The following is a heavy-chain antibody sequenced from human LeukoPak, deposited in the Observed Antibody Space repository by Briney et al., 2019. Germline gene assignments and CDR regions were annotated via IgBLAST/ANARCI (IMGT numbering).Heavy chain of an antibody. D-gene: IGHD3-22*01. V-gene: IGHV4-39*01. CDR1: NKYC. CDR3: ARRKRGGLLLIRVFDY. CDR2: IYYSGST. Sequence: NKYCMTWVRQPPGKGLEWIGSIYYSGSTYYNPSLKSRVTISVDTSKNQFSLKLSSVTAADTAVYYCARRKRGGLLLIRVFDYWGQGTLVTVSS. J-gene: IGHJ4*02.